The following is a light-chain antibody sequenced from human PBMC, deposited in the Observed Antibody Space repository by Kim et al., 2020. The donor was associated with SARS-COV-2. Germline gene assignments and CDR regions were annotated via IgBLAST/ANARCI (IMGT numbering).Light chain of an antibody. CDR1: QGIRNE. V-gene: IGKV1-6*01. CDR3: LHDYNYPRT. Sequence: ASVGDRVTITCRASQGIRNELGWYQQKPGKAPKLLIYAASSLQSGVPSRFSGSGSGTDFTLTISSLQPEDFATYYCLHDYNYPRTFGQGAKVDIK. J-gene: IGKJ1*01. CDR2: AAS.